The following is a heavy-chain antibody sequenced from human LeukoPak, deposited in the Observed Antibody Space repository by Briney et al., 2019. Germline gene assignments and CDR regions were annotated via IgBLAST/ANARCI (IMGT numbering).Heavy chain of an antibody. V-gene: IGHV3-7*01. D-gene: IGHD3-3*01. J-gene: IGHJ3*02. CDR1: GFTFSSYW. CDR3: AREGLAYDFWSGPDAFDI. CDR2: IKQDGSEK. Sequence: GGSLRLSCAASGFTFSSYWMSWVRQAPGKGLEWVANIKQDGSEKYYVDSVKGRFTISRDNAKNSLYLQMNSLRAEDTAVNYCAREGLAYDFWSGPDAFDIWGQGTMVTVSS.